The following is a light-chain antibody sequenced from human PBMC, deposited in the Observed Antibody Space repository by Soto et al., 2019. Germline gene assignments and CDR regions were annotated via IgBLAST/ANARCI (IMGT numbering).Light chain of an antibody. V-gene: IGKV1-6*01. CDR3: LQDRSHFCT. CDR1: QDIRNY. Sequence: QVTQSPTSLSASERDRVTITCRSSQDIRNYLGWYQQKPGKAPQLLIYGASILQRGVSSRFSGSGFGTDFTLTISSLQPEDSATYYCLQDRSHFCTFCQGTKVDI. CDR2: GAS. J-gene: IGKJ1*01.